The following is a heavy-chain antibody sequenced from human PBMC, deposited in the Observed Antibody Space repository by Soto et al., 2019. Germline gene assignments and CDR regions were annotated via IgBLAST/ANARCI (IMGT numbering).Heavy chain of an antibody. D-gene: IGHD3-3*01. CDR1: GFTFSSYA. CDR2: ISYDGSNK. CDR3: ARKQSGFFYGIDY. V-gene: IGHV3-30-3*01. J-gene: IGHJ4*02. Sequence: PGGSLRLSCAASGFTFSSYAMHWVRQAPGKGLEWVAVISYDGSNKYYADSVKGRFTISRDNSKNTLYLQMNSLRAEDTAVYYCARKQSGFFYGIDYWGQGTLVTVSS.